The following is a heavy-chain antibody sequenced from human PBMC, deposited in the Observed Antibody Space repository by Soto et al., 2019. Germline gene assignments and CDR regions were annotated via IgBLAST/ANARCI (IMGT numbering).Heavy chain of an antibody. CDR1: GYTFLNYD. Sequence: QVQLVQSGAEVKRPGASVKVSCKASGYTFLNYDVAWVRRAPGQGLEWLGWISISKGKTYYQQSLQGRVTMTTDTSTTTTYMKEMSLRSDETAVYYCSRRGYKGNFGLDVWCHVTTVTVSS. CDR3: SRRGYKGNFGLDV. J-gene: IGHJ6*02. V-gene: IGHV1-18*01. D-gene: IGHD5-12*01. CDR2: ISISKGKT.